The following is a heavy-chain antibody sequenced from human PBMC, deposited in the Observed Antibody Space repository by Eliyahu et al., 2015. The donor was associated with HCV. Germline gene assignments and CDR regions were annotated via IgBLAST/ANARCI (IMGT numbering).Heavy chain of an antibody. D-gene: IGHD3-10*01. V-gene: IGHV4-31*03. Sequence: QVQLQESGPGLVKPSQTLSLTCTVSGGSISSGDYYWSWIRQHPGEGLEWIGYIYYSGSTYYNPSLKSRVTISVDTSKNQFSLKLSSVTAADTAVYYCARGAPHCYGLGSPRYYFDYWGQGTLVTVSS. CDR3: ARGAPHCYGLGSPRYYFDY. CDR1: GGSISSGDYY. CDR2: IYYSGST. J-gene: IGHJ4*02.